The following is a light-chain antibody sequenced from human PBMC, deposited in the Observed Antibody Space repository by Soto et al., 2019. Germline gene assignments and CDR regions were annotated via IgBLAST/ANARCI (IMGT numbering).Light chain of an antibody. CDR3: QQYHSYPLT. V-gene: IGKV1-5*03. CDR1: QSISAR. Sequence: DIQMTQSPSTLSASVGERVTITCRASQSISARLAWYQQKPGKAPKLLIYKASNVESGVPSRFSGSGSGTEFTLTISSPQPDDFATYYCQQYHSYPLTFGQGTRLEIK. J-gene: IGKJ5*01. CDR2: KAS.